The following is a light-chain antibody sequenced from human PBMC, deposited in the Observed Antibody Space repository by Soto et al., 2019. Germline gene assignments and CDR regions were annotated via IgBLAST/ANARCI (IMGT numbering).Light chain of an antibody. Sequence: DIVMTQSPLSLSVTPGEPASISCRSSQSLLHSNGYNYLDWYLQKPGQSPQVLIYLGSNRASGVPDRFSGSGSGTDFTLKISRVEAEDVGVYYCMQALQTPWTFGQGTKVEI. V-gene: IGKV2-28*01. CDR2: LGS. J-gene: IGKJ1*01. CDR1: QSLLHSNGYNY. CDR3: MQALQTPWT.